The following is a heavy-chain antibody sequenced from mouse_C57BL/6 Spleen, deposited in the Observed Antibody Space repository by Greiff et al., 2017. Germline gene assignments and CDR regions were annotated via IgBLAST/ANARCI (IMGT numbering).Heavy chain of an antibody. CDR3: ARQIYYGNYAFAY. V-gene: IGHV5-12*01. CDR1: GFTFSDYY. J-gene: IGHJ3*01. CDR2: ISNGGGST. D-gene: IGHD2-1*01. Sequence: EVKLMESGGGLVQPGGSLKLSCAASGFTFSDYYMYWVRQTPEKRLEWVAYISNGGGSTYYPDTVKGRFTISRDTAKNTLYLQMSRMKSEDKDMDYYARQIYYGNYAFAYWGQGTLVTVSA.